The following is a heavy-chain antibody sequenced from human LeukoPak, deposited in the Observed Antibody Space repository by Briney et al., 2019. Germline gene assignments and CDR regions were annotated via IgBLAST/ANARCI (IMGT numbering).Heavy chain of an antibody. CDR1: GGTFSSYA. D-gene: IGHD3-22*01. V-gene: IGHV1-69*05. CDR3: ARANYDSSRSYYYYYYYMDV. CDR2: IIPIFGTA. Sequence: GASVKVSCKASGGTFSSYAISWVRQAPGQGLEWMGGIIPIFGTANYAQKFQGRVTITTDESTSTAYMELSSLRSEDTAVYYCARANYDSSRSYYYYYYYMDVWGKGTTVTVSS. J-gene: IGHJ6*03.